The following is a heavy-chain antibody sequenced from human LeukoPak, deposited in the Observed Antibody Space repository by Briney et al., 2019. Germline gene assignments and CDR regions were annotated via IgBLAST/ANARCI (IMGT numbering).Heavy chain of an antibody. Sequence: GGSLRLSCAASGFTFSSYEMNWVRQAPGKGLEWVSYISSSGSTIYYADSVKGRFTISRDNAKNSLYLQMNSLRAEDTAVYYCARRGYSGYDDDAFDIWGQGTMVTVSS. CDR1: GFTFSSYE. D-gene: IGHD5-12*01. CDR3: ARRGYSGYDDDAFDI. CDR2: ISSSGSTI. V-gene: IGHV3-48*03. J-gene: IGHJ3*02.